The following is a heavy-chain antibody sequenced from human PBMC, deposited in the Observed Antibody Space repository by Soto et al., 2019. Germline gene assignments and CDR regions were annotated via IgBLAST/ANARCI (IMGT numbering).Heavy chain of an antibody. CDR2: IHHSGTT. CDR3: ARDLLVFDTSGFHF. Sequence: QVVLQESGPGLVKASQTLSLDCSVTGDPIGSGDFYWTWIRQTPERGLEWIGNIHHSGTTSYNPSLGSRISISMETSRNVYSLSLTSVTVADTAVYFCARDLLVFDTSGFHFWGRGIPISVAS. J-gene: IGHJ4*01. V-gene: IGHV4-30-4*01. D-gene: IGHD3-9*01. CDR1: GDPIGSGDFY.